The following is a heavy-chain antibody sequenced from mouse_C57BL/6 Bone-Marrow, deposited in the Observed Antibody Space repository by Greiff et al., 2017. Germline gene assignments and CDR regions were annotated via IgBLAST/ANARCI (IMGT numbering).Heavy chain of an antibody. V-gene: IGHV5-12*01. CDR3: ARRGSSYFYAMDY. CDR2: ISNGGGST. Sequence: EVQRVESGGGLVQPGGSLKLSCAASGFTFSDYYMYWVRQTPEKRLEWVAYISNGGGSTYYPDTVKGRFTISRDNAKNTLYLQMSRLKSEDTAMYYCARRGSSYFYAMDYWGQGTSVTVSS. J-gene: IGHJ4*01. D-gene: IGHD1-1*01. CDR1: GFTFSDYY.